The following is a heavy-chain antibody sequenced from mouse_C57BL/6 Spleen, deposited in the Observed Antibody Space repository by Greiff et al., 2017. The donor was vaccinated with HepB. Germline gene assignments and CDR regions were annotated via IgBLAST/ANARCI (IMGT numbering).Heavy chain of an antibody. J-gene: IGHJ3*01. Sequence: QVQLKESGAELVRPGSSVKLSCKASGYTFTSYWMDWVKQRPGQGLEWIGNIYPSDSETHYNQKFKDKATLTVDKSSSTAYMQLSSLTSEDSAVYYCARDGSRTFAYWGQGTLVTVSA. CDR2: IYPSDSET. CDR1: GYTFTSYW. CDR3: ARDGSRTFAY. V-gene: IGHV1-61*01. D-gene: IGHD1-1*01.